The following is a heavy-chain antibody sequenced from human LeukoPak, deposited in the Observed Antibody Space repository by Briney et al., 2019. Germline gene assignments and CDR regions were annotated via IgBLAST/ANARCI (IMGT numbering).Heavy chain of an antibody. CDR1: GASIRSGDYY. V-gene: IGHV4-30-4*01. D-gene: IGHD3-10*01. J-gene: IGHJ4*02. CDR3: ARGRVLLDY. CDR2: IYDSGST. Sequence: PSETLSLTCTVSGASIRSGDYYWSWIRQPPGKGLEWTGYIYDSGSTYYNPSLKSRITISVDTSENRFSLKLSSVTATDTAVYYCARGRVLLDYWGQGTLVTVSS.